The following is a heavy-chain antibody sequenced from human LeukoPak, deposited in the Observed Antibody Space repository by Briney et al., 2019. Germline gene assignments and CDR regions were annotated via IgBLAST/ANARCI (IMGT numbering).Heavy chain of an antibody. V-gene: IGHV3-23*01. CDR1: GFTFSSYA. CDR3: ARGLFLSGYLDAFDV. Sequence: GGSLRLSCAASGFTFSSYAMSWVRQAPGKGLEWVSAISGSGGSTYYADSVKGRLTISRDNSKNTLYLQMNSLRAEDTAVYFCARGLFLSGYLDAFDVWGQGTVVTVSS. D-gene: IGHD3-22*01. CDR2: ISGSGGST. J-gene: IGHJ3*01.